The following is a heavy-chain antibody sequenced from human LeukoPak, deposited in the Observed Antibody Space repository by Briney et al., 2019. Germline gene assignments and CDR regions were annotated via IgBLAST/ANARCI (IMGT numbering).Heavy chain of an antibody. D-gene: IGHD2-2*01. CDR1: GGTFSSYA. CDR2: IIPIFGTA. Sequence: GSSVKVSCKASGGTFSSYAISWVRQAPGQGLEWMGGIIPIFGTANYAQKFQGRVTITTDESTSAAYMELSSLRSEDAAVYYCARNIYCSSTSCMLDPWGQGTLVTVSS. J-gene: IGHJ5*02. V-gene: IGHV1-69*05. CDR3: ARNIYCSSTSCMLDP.